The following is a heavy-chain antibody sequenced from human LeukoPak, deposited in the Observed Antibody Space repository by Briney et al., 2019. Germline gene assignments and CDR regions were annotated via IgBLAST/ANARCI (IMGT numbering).Heavy chain of an antibody. CDR3: AKYLGAWELPSLGGMDV. V-gene: IGHV1-8*01. J-gene: IGHJ6*02. Sequence: GASVKVSCKASGYTFTSYDINWARQATGQGLEWMGWMNPNSGNTGYAQKFQGRVTMTRNTSISTAYMELSSLRAEDTAVYYCAKYLGAWELPSLGGMDVWGQGTTVTVSS. CDR2: MNPNSGNT. D-gene: IGHD1-26*01. CDR1: GYTFTSYD.